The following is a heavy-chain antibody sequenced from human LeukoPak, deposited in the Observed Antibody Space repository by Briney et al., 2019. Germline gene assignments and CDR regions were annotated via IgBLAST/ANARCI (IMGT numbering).Heavy chain of an antibody. J-gene: IGHJ6*03. D-gene: IGHD2/OR15-2a*01. V-gene: IGHV4-59*01. Sequence: SETLSLTCTVSGGSLNDYFWDCIRHAPGKGLEWIGNIYYRGDTNYTPSLKGRLTVSLDTSKNHFSLKLTSVTAADTAVYYCARGRLFYYMDVWGEGTTVTVSS. CDR2: IYYRGDT. CDR3: ARGRLFYYMDV. CDR1: GGSLNDYF.